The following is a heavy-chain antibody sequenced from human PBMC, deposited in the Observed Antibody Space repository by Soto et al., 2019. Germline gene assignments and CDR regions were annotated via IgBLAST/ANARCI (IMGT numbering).Heavy chain of an antibody. V-gene: IGHV4-4*02. CDR3: ARDREYSSSKATSRLFDY. CDR1: GGSISSSNW. J-gene: IGHJ4*02. CDR2: IYHSGRT. Sequence: QVQLQESGPGLVKPSGTLSLTCAVSGGSISSSNWWSWVRQPPGKGLEWIGEIYHSGRTNYNPSLTSRVTISVDKSKNQFSLKLSSVTAADTAVYYCARDREYSSSKATSRLFDYWGQGTLVTVSS. D-gene: IGHD6-6*01.